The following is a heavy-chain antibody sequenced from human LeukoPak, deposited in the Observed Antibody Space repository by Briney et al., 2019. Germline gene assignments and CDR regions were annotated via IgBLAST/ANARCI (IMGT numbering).Heavy chain of an antibody. V-gene: IGHV3-23*01. D-gene: IGHD3-3*01. Sequence: GGSLRLSCAASGFTVSSNYMSWVRQAPGKGLEWVSAISGSGGSTYYADSVKGRFTISRDNSKNTLYLQMNSLRAEDTAVYYCAKGNYDFWSGYDTNWFDPWGQGTLVTVSS. CDR1: GFTVSSNY. CDR2: ISGSGGST. CDR3: AKGNYDFWSGYDTNWFDP. J-gene: IGHJ5*02.